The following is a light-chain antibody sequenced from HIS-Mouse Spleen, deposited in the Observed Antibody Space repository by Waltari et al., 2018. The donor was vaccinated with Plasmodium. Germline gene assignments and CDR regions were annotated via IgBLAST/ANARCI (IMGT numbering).Light chain of an antibody. CDR2: DAS. Sequence: EIVLTQSPATLSLSPGERATLSCRASQSVSSYLAWYQQKPGQAPRLLIYDASNRATRIPARFSGSVSVTDFTLTISSLEPEDFAVYYCQQRSNWPSLTFGGGTKVEIK. V-gene: IGKV3-11*01. CDR1: QSVSSY. J-gene: IGKJ4*01. CDR3: QQRSNWPSLT.